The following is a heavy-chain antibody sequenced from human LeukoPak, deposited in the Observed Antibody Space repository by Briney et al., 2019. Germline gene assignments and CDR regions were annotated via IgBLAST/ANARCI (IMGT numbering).Heavy chain of an antibody. J-gene: IGHJ6*02. CDR1: GFTFDDYT. V-gene: IGHV3-43*01. CDR2: ISWDGGST. Sequence: GGSLRLSCAASGFTFDDYTMHWVRQAPGKGLEWVSLISWDGGSTYYADSVKGRFTISRDNSKNSLYLQMNSLRTEDTALYYCAKDMGYCSSTSCYDPPGHYGMDVWGQGTTVTVSS. CDR3: AKDMGYCSSTSCYDPPGHYGMDV. D-gene: IGHD2-2*01.